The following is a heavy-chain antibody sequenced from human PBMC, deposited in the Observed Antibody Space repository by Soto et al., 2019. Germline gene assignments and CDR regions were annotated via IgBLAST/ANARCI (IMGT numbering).Heavy chain of an antibody. CDR2: ISVSGGST. CDR3: AKAGTATFDY. CDR1: GFTFGSYS. V-gene: IGHV3-23*01. D-gene: IGHD6-13*01. Sequence: PGGSLRLSCAASGFTFGSYSMSCVLQAPGKGLEWVSAISVSGGSTYYADSVKGRFTISRDNSKNTLYLQMNRLSAEDTAVYYCAKAGTATFDYWGQGTLVTVSS. J-gene: IGHJ4*02.